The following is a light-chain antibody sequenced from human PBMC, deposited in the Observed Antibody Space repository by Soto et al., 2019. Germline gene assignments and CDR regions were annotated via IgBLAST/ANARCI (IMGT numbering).Light chain of an antibody. J-gene: IGKJ3*01. CDR2: SAS. CDR1: QSISSSY. V-gene: IGKV3-20*01. Sequence: EIVLTQSPGTLSLSPGERATLSCRASQSISSSYLAWYQQKPGQAPRLLIYSASSRATGIPDRFSGSGSGTDFTLTISRLEPEDFAVYYCQQDGDSGASFGPGTKVDIK. CDR3: QQDGDSGAS.